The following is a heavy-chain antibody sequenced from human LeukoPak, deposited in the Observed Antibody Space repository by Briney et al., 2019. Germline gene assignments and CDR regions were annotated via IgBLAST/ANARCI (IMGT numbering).Heavy chain of an antibody. V-gene: IGHV1-69*05. CDR3: ASGTSDSSITIFGNGESAFDI. CDR1: GGTFSSYA. D-gene: IGHD3-3*01. Sequence: ASVKVSCKASGGTFSSYAISWVRQAPGQGLEWMGGIIPIFGTANYAQKFQGRVTITTGESTSTAYMELSSLRSEDTAVYYCASGTSDSSITIFGNGESAFDIWGQGTMVTVSS. J-gene: IGHJ3*02. CDR2: IIPIFGTA.